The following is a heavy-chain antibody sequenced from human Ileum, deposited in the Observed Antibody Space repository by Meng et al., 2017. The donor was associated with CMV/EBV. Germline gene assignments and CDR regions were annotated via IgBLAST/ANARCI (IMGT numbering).Heavy chain of an antibody. CDR2: IYHGESA. Sequence: GSLRLSCAVSGDSMSSSNWWSWVRQPPGKGLEWIGEIYHGESATYNPSLKSRVTISVDKSKNQLSLKLSSVTAADTAVYYCARNGFYSLDFWGQGNLVT. D-gene: IGHD3-22*01. V-gene: IGHV4-4*02. CDR1: GDSMSSSNW. J-gene: IGHJ4*02. CDR3: ARNGFYSLDF.